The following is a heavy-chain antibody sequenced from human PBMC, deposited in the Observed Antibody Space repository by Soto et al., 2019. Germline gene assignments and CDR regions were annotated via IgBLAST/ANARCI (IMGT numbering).Heavy chain of an antibody. J-gene: IGHJ5*02. CDR1: GGSISSGGYY. CDR2: IYYSGST. D-gene: IGHD2-2*01. V-gene: IGHV4-31*03. CDR3: ARDGRVNCISTSCPYNWFDP. Sequence: SETLSLTCTVSGGSISSGGYYWSWIRQHPGKGLEWIGYIYYSGSTYYNPSFKSRVTISVDTSKNQFSLKLSFVIAADTAVYYCARDGRVNCISTSCPYNWFDPWGQGTLVTVSS.